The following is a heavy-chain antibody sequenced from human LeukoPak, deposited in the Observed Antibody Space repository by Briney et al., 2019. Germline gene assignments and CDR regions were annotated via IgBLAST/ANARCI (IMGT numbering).Heavy chain of an antibody. CDR3: ARESPNRNFDY. V-gene: IGHV3-21*04. CDR2: ISSSSSYI. CDR1: GFTFSSYS. D-gene: IGHD1-14*01. J-gene: IGHJ4*02. Sequence: GGSLRLSCAASGFTFSSYSMNWVRQAPGKGLEWVSSISSSSSYIYYADSVKGRFTISRDNSKNTLYLQMNSLRAEDTAVYYCARESPNRNFDYWGQGTLVTVSS.